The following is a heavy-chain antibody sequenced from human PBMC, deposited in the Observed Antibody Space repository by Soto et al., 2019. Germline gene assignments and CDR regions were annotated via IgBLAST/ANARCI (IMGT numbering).Heavy chain of an antibody. J-gene: IGHJ5*02. CDR3: ARDPGCGGDCYNNWFDP. D-gene: IGHD2-21*02. V-gene: IGHV1-18*01. CDR2: ISAYNGNT. Sequence: ASVKVSCKASGYTFTSYGISWVRQAPGQVLEWMGWISAYNGNTNYAQKLQGRVTMTTDTSTSTAYMELRSLRSDDTAVYFCARDPGCGGDCYNNWFDPWGQGTLVTVSS. CDR1: GYTFTSYG.